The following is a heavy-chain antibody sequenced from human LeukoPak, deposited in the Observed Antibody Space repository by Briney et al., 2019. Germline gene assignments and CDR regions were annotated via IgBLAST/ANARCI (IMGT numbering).Heavy chain of an antibody. Sequence: SETLSLTCTVSGGSISSSSYYWSWIRQPPGKGLEWIGYIYYSGSTNYNPSLKSRVTISVDKSKNQFSLKLSSVTAADTAVYYCARANKWWYNDYWGQGTLVTVSS. D-gene: IGHD2-15*01. CDR1: GGSISSSSYY. V-gene: IGHV4-61*05. J-gene: IGHJ4*02. CDR2: IYYSGST. CDR3: ARANKWWYNDY.